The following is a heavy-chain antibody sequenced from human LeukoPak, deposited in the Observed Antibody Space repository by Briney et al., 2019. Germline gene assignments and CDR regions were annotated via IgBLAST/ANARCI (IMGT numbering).Heavy chain of an antibody. D-gene: IGHD6-13*01. CDR2: IWYDGSNK. CDR1: GFTFSSYG. CDR3: ARDPFYSSSWYYFDY. Sequence: GRSLRLSCAASGFTFSSYGMHWVRQAPGKGLEWVAVIWYDGSNKYYADSVKGRFTISRDNSKNTLYLQMNSLRAEDTAVYYCARDPFYSSSWYYFDYWGQGTLVTVSS. V-gene: IGHV3-33*01. J-gene: IGHJ4*02.